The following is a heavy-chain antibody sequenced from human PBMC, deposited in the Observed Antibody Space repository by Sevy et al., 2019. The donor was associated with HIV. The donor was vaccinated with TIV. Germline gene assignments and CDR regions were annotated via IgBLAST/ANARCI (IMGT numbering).Heavy chain of an antibody. CDR1: GFTFSSYS. CDR2: ISSSSSYI. V-gene: IGHV3-21*01. D-gene: IGHD3-16*01. CDR3: ARGFYTGGDMDV. Sequence: GESLKISCAASGFTFSSYSMNWVRQAPGKGLEWVSSISSSSSYIYYADSVKGRFTISRDNAKNSLYLQMNSLRAEDTAVYYCARGFYTGGDMDVWGQGTTVTVSS. J-gene: IGHJ6*02.